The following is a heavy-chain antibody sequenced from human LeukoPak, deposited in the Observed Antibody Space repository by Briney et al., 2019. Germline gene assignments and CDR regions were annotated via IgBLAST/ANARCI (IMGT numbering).Heavy chain of an antibody. D-gene: IGHD3-16*02. Sequence: AGGSLRLSCAASGFTFSIYAMGWVRQAPGKGLEWVSAISGSGGTTYYADSVKGRFTVSRDNSMNTLYLQMNTLRAEDTAVYYCASGQGGVMITFGGVIVFDYWGQGTLVPVSS. V-gene: IGHV3-23*01. J-gene: IGHJ4*02. CDR3: ASGQGGVMITFGGVIVFDY. CDR2: ISGSGGTT. CDR1: GFTFSIYA.